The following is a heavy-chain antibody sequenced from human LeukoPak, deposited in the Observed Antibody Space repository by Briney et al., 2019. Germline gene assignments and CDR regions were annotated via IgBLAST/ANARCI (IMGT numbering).Heavy chain of an antibody. CDR3: ARVGTICGVTSRYWFDP. CDR1: GYTFTSYA. V-gene: IGHV1-3*01. J-gene: IGHJ5*02. Sequence: ASVKVSCKASGYTFTSYAMHWVRQAPGQRLEWMGWINAGNGNTKYSQKFQGRVTITRDTSASTAYMELSSLRSEDTAVYYCARVGTICGVTSRYWFDPWGQGTLVTVSS. D-gene: IGHD3-3*01. CDR2: INAGNGNT.